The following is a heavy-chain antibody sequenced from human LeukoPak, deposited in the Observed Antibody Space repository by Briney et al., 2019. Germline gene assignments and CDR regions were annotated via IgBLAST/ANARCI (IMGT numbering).Heavy chain of an antibody. CDR1: GGSISSYY. CDR2: IYTSGST. D-gene: IGHD3-9*01. CDR3: ARDNYDILTGYYHRYNWFDP. Sequence: PSETLSLTCTVSGGSISSYYWSWIRQPAGKGLEWIGRIYTSGSTNYNPSLKSRVTISVDTSKNQFSLKLSSVTAADTAVYYCARDNYDILTGYYHRYNWFDPWGQGTLVTVSS. V-gene: IGHV4-4*07. J-gene: IGHJ5*02.